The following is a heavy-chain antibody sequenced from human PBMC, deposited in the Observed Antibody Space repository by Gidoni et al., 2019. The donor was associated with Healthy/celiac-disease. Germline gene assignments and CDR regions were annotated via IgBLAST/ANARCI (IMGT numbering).Heavy chain of an antibody. Sequence: QVQLVESGGGVVQPGRSLRLSCAASGFTFSRYGMHWVRQAPGKGLEWVAVIWYDGSNKYYADSVKGRFTISRDNSKNTLYLQMNSLRAEDTAVYYCARDMAITTYYYDSSGYYSSFDYWGQGTLVTVSS. V-gene: IGHV3-33*01. CDR2: IWYDGSNK. D-gene: IGHD3-22*01. CDR1: GFTFSRYG. J-gene: IGHJ4*02. CDR3: ARDMAITTYYYDSSGYYSSFDY.